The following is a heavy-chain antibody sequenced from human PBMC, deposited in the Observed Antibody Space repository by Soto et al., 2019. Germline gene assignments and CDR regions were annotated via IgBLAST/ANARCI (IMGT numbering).Heavy chain of an antibody. J-gene: IGHJ4*02. D-gene: IGHD6-13*01. V-gene: IGHV3-7*04. CDR3: ARGRIAAAGTRKAYYFDY. CDR1: GFTFSSYW. Sequence: GGSLRLSCAASGFTFSSYWMSWVRQAPGKGLEWAANIKQDGSEKYYVDSVKGRFTISRDNAKNSLYLQMNSLRAEDTAVYYCARGRIAAAGTRKAYYFDYWGQGTLVTVSS. CDR2: IKQDGSEK.